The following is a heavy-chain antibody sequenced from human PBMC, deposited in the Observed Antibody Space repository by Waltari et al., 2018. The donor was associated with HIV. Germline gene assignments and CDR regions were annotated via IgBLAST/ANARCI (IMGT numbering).Heavy chain of an antibody. CDR3: AGEDDRGDFP. Sequence: ELYLLESGGGLVQPGGSLSVSCGGPGIPFKNYAVSWVRQAPGKGLEWISSVSESGDSTYYADSVEGRFTISRDNSKNMLYLQMNGLRVEDTAVYYCAGEDDRGDFPWGQGTLVTVSA. D-gene: IGHD2-21*01. V-gene: IGHV3-23*01. J-gene: IGHJ5*02. CDR2: VSESGDST. CDR1: GIPFKNYA.